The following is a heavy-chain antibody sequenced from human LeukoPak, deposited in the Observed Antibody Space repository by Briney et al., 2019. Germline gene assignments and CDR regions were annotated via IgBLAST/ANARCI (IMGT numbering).Heavy chain of an antibody. CDR1: GYTFTGYY. Sequence: ASVKVSCKASGYTFTGYYLHWVRQAPGQGLEWMGWIYPKTGGTSYAQKFQGRVTMTRDTSISTAYMELIGLRSDDTAVYYCAGPWDQVGFDPWGQGTLVSVPS. D-gene: IGHD1-26*01. V-gene: IGHV1-2*02. CDR3: AGPWDQVGFDP. CDR2: IYPKTGGT. J-gene: IGHJ5*02.